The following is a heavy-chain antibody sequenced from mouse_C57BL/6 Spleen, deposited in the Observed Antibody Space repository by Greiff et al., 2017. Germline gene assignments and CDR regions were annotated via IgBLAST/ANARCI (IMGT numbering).Heavy chain of an antibody. CDR2: INPSNGGT. J-gene: IGHJ1*03. D-gene: IGHD1-1*01. CDR3: VRGDDGSCYWYYDV. V-gene: IGHV1-42*01. CDR1: GYSFTGYY. Sequence: EVQLQQPGPELVKPGASVKISCKASGYSFTGYYMNWVKQSPEKSLEWIGEINPSNGGTTYNQKFKAKATLTVDKSSSTAYMQRTILTSEDSAVYCCVRGDDGSCYWYYDVWGTGTTVTVSS.